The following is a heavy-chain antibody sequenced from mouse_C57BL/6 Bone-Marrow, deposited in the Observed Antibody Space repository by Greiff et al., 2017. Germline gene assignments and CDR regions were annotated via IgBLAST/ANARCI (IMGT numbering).Heavy chain of an antibody. V-gene: IGHV1-4*01. J-gene: IGHJ4*01. CDR3: ARRNYYYAMDY. D-gene: IGHD1-1*01. Sequence: QVQLQQSGAELARPGASVKLSCTASGYTFTSYTMHWVQQRPGQGLEWIGYINPSSGYTKYNQTFKDQATLTADKSSSTAYMQLSSLTSEDSAVYYCARRNYYYAMDYWGQGTSVTVSS. CDR1: GYTFTSYT. CDR2: INPSSGYT.